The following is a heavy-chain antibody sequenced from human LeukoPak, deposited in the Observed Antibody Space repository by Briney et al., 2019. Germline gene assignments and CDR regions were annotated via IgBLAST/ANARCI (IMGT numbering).Heavy chain of an antibody. CDR3: AKDSRFLEWLSPWYFDY. CDR1: GLTVSNHW. V-gene: IGHV3-7*03. CDR2: IREERGQE. D-gene: IGHD3-3*01. J-gene: IGHJ4*02. Sequence: GGSLRLSCVASGLTVSNHWMSWVRQAPGKGLEWVANIREERGQEYYVDSVKGRFTISRDNSKNTLYLQMNSLRAEDTAVYYCAKDSRFLEWLSPWYFDYWGQGTLVTVSS.